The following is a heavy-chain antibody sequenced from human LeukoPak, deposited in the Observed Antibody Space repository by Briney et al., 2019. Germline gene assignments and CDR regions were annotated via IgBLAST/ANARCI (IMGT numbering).Heavy chain of an antibody. V-gene: IGHV3-74*03. Sequence: GGSLRLSCVASGFTFSTYWMHWVRQAPGKGLLWVSRLSGDGSSTKYADSLKGRFTVSRDNAKNTLYLQMNSLRAEDTAVYYCARSRSGAFDIWGQGTMVTVSS. CDR3: ARSRSGAFDI. CDR1: GFTFSTYW. D-gene: IGHD7-27*01. CDR2: LSGDGSST. J-gene: IGHJ3*02.